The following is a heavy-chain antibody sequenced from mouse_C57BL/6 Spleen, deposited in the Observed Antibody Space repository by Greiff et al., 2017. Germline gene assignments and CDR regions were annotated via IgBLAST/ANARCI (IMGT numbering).Heavy chain of an antibody. J-gene: IGHJ2*01. CDR1: GFTFSDYY. V-gene: IGHV5-16*01. CDR3: ARDRYYGSSQYYFDY. Sequence: EVQRVESEGGLVQPGSSMKLSCTASGFTFSDYYMAWVRQVPEKGLEWVANINYDGSSTYYLDSLKSRFIISRDNAKNILYLQMSSLKSEDTATYYCARDRYYGSSQYYFDYWGQGTTLTVSS. D-gene: IGHD1-1*01. CDR2: INYDGSST.